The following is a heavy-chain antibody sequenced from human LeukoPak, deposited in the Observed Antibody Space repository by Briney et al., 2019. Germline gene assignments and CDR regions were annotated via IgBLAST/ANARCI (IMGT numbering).Heavy chain of an antibody. Sequence: GGSLRLSCAASGFTFSSYGMHWVRQAPGKGLEWVAFIRSDGSNTYYADSVRGRFTISRDTSKNTLYLQMNGLRADDTAVYYCANNAALPATHYPNWGQGTLVNVSS. V-gene: IGHV3-30*02. CDR2: IRSDGSNT. J-gene: IGHJ4*02. CDR1: GFTFSSYG. D-gene: IGHD1-26*01. CDR3: ANNAALPATHYPN.